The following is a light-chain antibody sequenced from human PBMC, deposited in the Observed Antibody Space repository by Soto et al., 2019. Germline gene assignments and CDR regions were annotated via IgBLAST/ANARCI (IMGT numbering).Light chain of an antibody. CDR2: GTS. CDR1: QSIGSSF. CDR3: QQDGSLPQT. Sequence: EIVLTQSPGTLSLSPGERATLSCRASQSIGSSFLAWYQQKPGQAPRLLVFGTSNRPTGIADRFSGSGSGTDFTLSINRLEPEDSAVYYCQQDGSLPQTFGQATKGEI. V-gene: IGKV3-20*01. J-gene: IGKJ1*01.